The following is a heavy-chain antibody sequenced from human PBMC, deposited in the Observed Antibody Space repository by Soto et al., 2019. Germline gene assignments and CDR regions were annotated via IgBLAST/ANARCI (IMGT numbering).Heavy chain of an antibody. Sequence: GGSLRLSCAASGFTVSSNYMSWVRQAPGKGLEWVSVIYSGGSTYYADSVKGRFTISRDNSENTLYLQMNSLRAEDTAVYYCARASYRYVDWFDPWGQGTLVTVSS. D-gene: IGHD3-16*02. J-gene: IGHJ5*02. CDR3: ARASYRYVDWFDP. CDR2: IYSGGST. CDR1: GFTVSSNY. V-gene: IGHV3-53*01.